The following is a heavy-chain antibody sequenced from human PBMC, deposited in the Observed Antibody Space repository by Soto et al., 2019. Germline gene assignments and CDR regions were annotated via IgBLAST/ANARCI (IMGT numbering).Heavy chain of an antibody. V-gene: IGHV3-21*01. J-gene: IGHJ4*02. Sequence: PVVSLRLSCAASGFTFTRYSMNWVRQAPGKGLEWASSISSTTNYIYYADSMKGRFTVSRDNAKNSVYLEMNSLSAEDTAVYYCARESEDLTSNFDYWGQGTLVTVSS. CDR1: GFTFTRYS. CDR3: ARESEDLTSNFDY. CDR2: ISSTTNYI.